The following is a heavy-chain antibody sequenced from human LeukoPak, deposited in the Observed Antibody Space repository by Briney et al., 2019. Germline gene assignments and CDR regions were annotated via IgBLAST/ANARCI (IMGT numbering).Heavy chain of an antibody. CDR3: AREMGAPNWGNYYYYGMDV. CDR1: GYTLTSYG. CDR2: ISAYNGNT. V-gene: IGHV1-18*01. J-gene: IGHJ6*02. D-gene: IGHD7-27*01. Sequence: ASVTVSCTASGYTLTSYGISWVRQAPGQGLEWMGWISAYNGNTNYAQKLQGRVTMTTDTSTSTAYMELRSLRSDDTAVYYCAREMGAPNWGNYYYYGMDVWGQGTTVTVSS.